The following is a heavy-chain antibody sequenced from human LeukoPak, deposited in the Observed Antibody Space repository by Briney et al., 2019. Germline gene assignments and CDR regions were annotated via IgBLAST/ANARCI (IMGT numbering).Heavy chain of an antibody. D-gene: IGHD3-16*02. CDR1: GYTFTGYY. V-gene: IGHV1-2*04. Sequence: GASVKVSCKASGYTFTGYYMHWVRQAPGQGLEWMGWINPNSGGTNYAQKFQGWVTMTRDTSISTAYMELSRLRSDDTAIYYCARDGVNYDYVWGSYREYNWFDPWGQGTLVTVSS. CDR2: INPNSGGT. CDR3: ARDGVNYDYVWGSYREYNWFDP. J-gene: IGHJ5*02.